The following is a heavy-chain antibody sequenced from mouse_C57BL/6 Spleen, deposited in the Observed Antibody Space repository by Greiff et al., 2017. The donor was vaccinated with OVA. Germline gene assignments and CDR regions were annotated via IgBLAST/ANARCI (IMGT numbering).Heavy chain of an antibody. V-gene: IGHV3-6*01. CDR3: ARDDSSGYGFAY. CDR1: GYSITSGYY. Sequence: DVQLQESGPGLVKPSQSLSLTCSVTGYSITSGYYWNWIRQFPGNKLEWMGYISYDGSNNYNPSLKNRISITRDTSKNQFFLKLNSVTTEDTATYYCARDDSSGYGFAYWGQGTLVTVSA. CDR2: ISYDGSN. J-gene: IGHJ3*01. D-gene: IGHD3-2*02.